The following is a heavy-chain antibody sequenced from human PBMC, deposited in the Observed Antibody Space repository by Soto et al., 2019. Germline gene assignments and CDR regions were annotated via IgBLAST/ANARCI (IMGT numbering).Heavy chain of an antibody. Sequence: PSETLSLTCSVPGGSTSSYYWSWIRQPPGKGLEWIGYIYYSGSTDYSPSLKSRVTMSIDTSQNQVSLKVSSVTTADTAVYYCARGGGGTQPLAYWGQGTLVTVSS. CDR1: GGSTSSYY. J-gene: IGHJ4*02. V-gene: IGHV4-59*01. D-gene: IGHD3-16*01. CDR2: IYYSGST. CDR3: ARGGGGTQPLAY.